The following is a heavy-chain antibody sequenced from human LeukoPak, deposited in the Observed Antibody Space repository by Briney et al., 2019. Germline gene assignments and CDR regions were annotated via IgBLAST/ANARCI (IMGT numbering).Heavy chain of an antibody. CDR1: GFSLSSYA. J-gene: IGHJ5*02. D-gene: IGHD3-16*01. CDR2: IGAGGTDT. CDR3: AKDLTYNDGGWEFDL. Sequence: PGGSLRLSCAASGFSLSSYATTWVRQAPGKGLEWVSGIGAGGTDTYYADAVKGRFTISKDKSKNVLYLQMNSLRAEDTAVYHCAKDLTYNDGGWEFDLWGQGTLVTVSS. V-gene: IGHV3-23*01.